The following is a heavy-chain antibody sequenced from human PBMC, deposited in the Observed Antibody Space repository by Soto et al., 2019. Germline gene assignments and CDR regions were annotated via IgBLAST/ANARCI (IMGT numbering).Heavy chain of an antibody. D-gene: IGHD6-13*01. Sequence: GGSLRLSCAASGLTARSNYMSWVRQAPGKGLEWVSVIYGGGSTSYADSVRGRFTISGDESKNTLHLQMNSLRVEDTAVYYCARFAAAGPVDHWGQGTLVTVSS. CDR2: IYGGGST. V-gene: IGHV3-66*01. CDR1: GLTARSNY. CDR3: ARFAAAGPVDH. J-gene: IGHJ4*02.